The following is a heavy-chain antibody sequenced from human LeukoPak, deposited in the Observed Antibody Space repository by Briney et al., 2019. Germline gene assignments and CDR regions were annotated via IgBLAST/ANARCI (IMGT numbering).Heavy chain of an antibody. Sequence: ASVKVSCKTSGYTFTGYYMHWVRQAPGQGLAWMGRINPNSGGTNYAQKFQGRVTMTRDTSITTAYMELSSLRSDDTAVYYCASWDWNPNYYFDYWGQGTLVTVSS. CDR2: INPNSGGT. CDR1: GYTFTGYY. V-gene: IGHV1-2*06. J-gene: IGHJ4*02. CDR3: ASWDWNPNYYFDY. D-gene: IGHD1-1*01.